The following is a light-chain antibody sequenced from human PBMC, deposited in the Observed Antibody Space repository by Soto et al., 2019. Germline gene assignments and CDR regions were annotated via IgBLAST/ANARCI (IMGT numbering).Light chain of an antibody. J-gene: IGKJ1*01. CDR2: EAS. Sequence: DIHMTHSPATLSASVLDSVTITFRASQSITNWLAWYQLKPGKAPKLLIHEASNLHSGVSSRFTGSGSGTDFTLTITSLQPEDFATYYCQQYKSYWTFGQGTKVDIK. CDR1: QSITNW. V-gene: IGKV1-5*03. CDR3: QQYKSYWT.